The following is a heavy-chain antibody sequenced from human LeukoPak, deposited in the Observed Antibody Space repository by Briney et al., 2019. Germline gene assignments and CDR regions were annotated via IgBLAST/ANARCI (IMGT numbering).Heavy chain of an antibody. CDR2: TYYRSKWYN. V-gene: IGHV6-1*01. CDR3: ARGVDDILTGYQLYYYYGMDV. D-gene: IGHD3-9*01. Sequence: SQTLSLTCAISGDSVSSNSAAWNWIRQSPSRGLEWLGRTYYRSKWYNDYAVSVKSRITINPDTSKNQFSLQLNSVTPEDTAVYYCARGVDDILTGYQLYYYYGMDVWGQGTTVTVSS. CDR1: GDSVSSNSAA. J-gene: IGHJ6*02.